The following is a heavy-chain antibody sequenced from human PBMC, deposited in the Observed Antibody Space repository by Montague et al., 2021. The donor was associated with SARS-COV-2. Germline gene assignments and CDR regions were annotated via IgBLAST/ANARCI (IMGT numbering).Heavy chain of an antibody. CDR1: GGSISNYY. J-gene: IGHJ6*02. V-gene: IGHV4-59*01. Sequence: SETLSLTCTVSGGSISNYYWSWIRQPPGRGLEWIGCIYYSGSTDYSPSLKSRVTISLDTSKNQFSLKVTSVTAADTAVYYCARGGDYYNYGLDVWGPGTTVTVSS. CDR3: ARGGDYYNYGLDV. CDR2: IYYSGST. D-gene: IGHD2-21*01.